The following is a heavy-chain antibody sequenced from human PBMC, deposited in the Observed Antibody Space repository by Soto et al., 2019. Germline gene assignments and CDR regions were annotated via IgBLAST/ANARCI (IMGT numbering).Heavy chain of an antibody. V-gene: IGHV1-18*01. CDR1: GYTFTSYG. Sequence: QVQLVQPGAEVKKPGASVKVSCKASGYTFTSYGISWVRQAPGQGLEWMGWISAYNGNTNYAQKLQGRVTITTDTPTSTAYMVLRTLTPDVTAVYYCPSSGYCSSTSCYRTSDHRGQGTLVTVSS. D-gene: IGHD2-2*01. J-gene: IGHJ5*02. CDR3: PSSGYCSSTSCYRTSDH. CDR2: ISAYNGNT.